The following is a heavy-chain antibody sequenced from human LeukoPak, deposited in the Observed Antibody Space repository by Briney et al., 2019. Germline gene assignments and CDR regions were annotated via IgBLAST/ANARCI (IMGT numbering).Heavy chain of an antibody. J-gene: IGHJ4*02. Sequence: PSQTLSLTCTVSGVSLSTSHWNWLRHRPGKGLEWIGCLSYTGKTDYNPSLKSRVSISLGSSNNHFSLKLTSVTAADTAVYYCSEGYFEPFDHWGQGILVTVSS. D-gene: IGHD2/OR15-2a*01. CDR2: LSYTGKT. V-gene: IGHV4-59*01. CDR3: SEGYFEPFDH. CDR1: GVSLSTSH.